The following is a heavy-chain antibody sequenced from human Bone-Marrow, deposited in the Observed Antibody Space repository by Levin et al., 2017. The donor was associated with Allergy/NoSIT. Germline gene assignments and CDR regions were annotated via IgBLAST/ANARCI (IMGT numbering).Heavy chain of an antibody. Sequence: GGSLRLSCAVSTFSISHYSMHWVRQGPGKAPESVASISDSGVTYYANSVKGRFTMSRDTSRNFVFLQMGSLTSGDMGVYYCARGRGGSGYDVFDLWGQGTLVTVSS. CDR1: TFSISHYS. CDR2: ISDSGVT. D-gene: IGHD5-12*01. V-gene: IGHV3-64*01. J-gene: IGHJ4*02. CDR3: ARGRGGSGYDVFDL.